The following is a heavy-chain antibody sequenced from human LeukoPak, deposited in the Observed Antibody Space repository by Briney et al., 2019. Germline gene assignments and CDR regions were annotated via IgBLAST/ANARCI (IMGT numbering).Heavy chain of an antibody. J-gene: IGHJ4*02. CDR1: GFTFSRYA. Sequence: GGSLRLSCAASGFTFSRYAMNWVRQAPGKGLEWVSTISGSGGSTYYADSVKDRFTISRDTSKNTLYLQTNSLRAEDTAVYYCAKAAWAHDYGDPMGYWGQGTLVTVSS. V-gene: IGHV3-23*01. D-gene: IGHD4-17*01. CDR3: AKAAWAHDYGDPMGY. CDR2: ISGSGGST.